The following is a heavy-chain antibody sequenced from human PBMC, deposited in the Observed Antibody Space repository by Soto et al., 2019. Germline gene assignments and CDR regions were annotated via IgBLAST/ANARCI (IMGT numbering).Heavy chain of an antibody. J-gene: IGHJ6*02. CDR2: IIPIFGTA. D-gene: IGHD3-3*01. Sequence: ASVKVSCKASGGTFSSYAISWVRQAPGQGLERMGGIIPIFGTANYAQKFQGRVTITADESTSTAYMELSSLRSEDTAVYYCARDAPIMRKVTIFGVVMSPPYYYYGMDVWGQGTTVTVSS. CDR1: GGTFSSYA. CDR3: ARDAPIMRKVTIFGVVMSPPYYYYGMDV. V-gene: IGHV1-69*13.